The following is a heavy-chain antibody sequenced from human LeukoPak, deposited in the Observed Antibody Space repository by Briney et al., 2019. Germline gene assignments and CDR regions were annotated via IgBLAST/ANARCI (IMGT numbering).Heavy chain of an antibody. D-gene: IGHD3-10*01. CDR2: IYYGGST. J-gene: IGHJ5*02. CDR1: GGSISSSSYY. V-gene: IGHV4-39*01. Sequence: SETLSLTCTVSGGSISSSSYYWGWIRQPPGKGLEWIGSIYYGGSTYYSPSLKSRVTISVDTSKNQFSLRLTSVTAADTAVYYCARQESRFTYPATSFDPWGQGTLVTVSS. CDR3: ARQESRFTYPATSFDP.